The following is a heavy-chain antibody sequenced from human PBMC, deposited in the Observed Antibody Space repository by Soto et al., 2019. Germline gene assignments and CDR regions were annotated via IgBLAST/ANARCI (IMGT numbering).Heavy chain of an antibody. CDR1: GGTFSSYA. CDR2: IITIFGTA. V-gene: IGHV1-69*01. J-gene: IGHJ3*02. CDR3: ARAADDSSLGADAFDI. D-gene: IGHD3-22*01. Sequence: QVQLVQSGAEVKKPGSSVKVSCKASGGTFSSYAISWVRQAPGQGLEWMGGIITIFGTANYAQKFQGRVTITADESTSTAKMELSRLRSEDTAVYYCARAADDSSLGADAFDIWGQGTMVTVSS.